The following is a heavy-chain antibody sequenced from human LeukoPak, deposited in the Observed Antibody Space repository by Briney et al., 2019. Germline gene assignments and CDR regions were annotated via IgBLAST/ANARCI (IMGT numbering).Heavy chain of an antibody. V-gene: IGHV3-11*04. J-gene: IGHJ6*02. Sequence: GGSLRLSCEGSGFTFSGYYMSWIRQAPGKGLEWVSYINPSGSTIYYADSVKGRFTISRDNAKNSLYLQMNSLRAEDTAVYYCARPAYCGGDCYSIGVAYYYYYGMDVWGQGTTVTVSS. CDR1: GFTFSGYY. CDR2: INPSGSTI. CDR3: ARPAYCGGDCYSIGVAYYYYYGMDV. D-gene: IGHD2-21*02.